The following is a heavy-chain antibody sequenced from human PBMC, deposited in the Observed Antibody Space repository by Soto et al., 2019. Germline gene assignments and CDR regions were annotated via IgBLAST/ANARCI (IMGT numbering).Heavy chain of an antibody. CDR1: GGSLSGYY. CDR2: IKDGGRT. CDR3: ARGQEGVVATH. D-gene: IGHD5-12*01. Sequence: QVQLQQWGAGLLKPSETLSLNCAVNGGSLSGYYRSWIRQPPGKGLEWIGEIKDGGRTNYSPSLKSRATISSDTSNNQFSLRLYSVTAADTGVYYCARGQEGVVATHWDQGTLVTVSS. J-gene: IGHJ4*02. V-gene: IGHV4-34*01.